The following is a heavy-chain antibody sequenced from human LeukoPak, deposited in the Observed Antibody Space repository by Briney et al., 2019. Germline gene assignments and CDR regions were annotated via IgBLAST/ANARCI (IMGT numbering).Heavy chain of an antibody. CDR1: GYTFTGYY. CDR3: ARDRDVYVWGSYPYPHDAFDI. V-gene: IGHV1-2*02. CDR2: INPNSGGT. J-gene: IGHJ3*02. D-gene: IGHD3-16*02. Sequence: GASVNVSCKASGYTFTGYYMHWVRQAPGQGLEWMGWINPNSGGTNYAQKFQGRVTMTRDTSISTAYMELSRLRSDDTAVYYCARDRDVYVWGSYPYPHDAFDIWGQGTMVTVSS.